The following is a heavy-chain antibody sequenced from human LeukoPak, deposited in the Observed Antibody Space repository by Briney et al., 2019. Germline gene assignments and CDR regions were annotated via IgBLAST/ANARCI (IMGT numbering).Heavy chain of an antibody. CDR3: ARDRGYYDFWSGENY. Sequence: GASVKVSCKASGYTFTGYYMHWVRQAPGQGLEWMGWINPNSGGTNYAQKFQGRVTMTRDTSISTAYMELSRLRSDDTAVYYCARDRGYYDFWSGENYWGQGTLVTVSS. D-gene: IGHD3-3*01. J-gene: IGHJ4*02. CDR1: GYTFTGYY. V-gene: IGHV1-2*02. CDR2: INPNSGGT.